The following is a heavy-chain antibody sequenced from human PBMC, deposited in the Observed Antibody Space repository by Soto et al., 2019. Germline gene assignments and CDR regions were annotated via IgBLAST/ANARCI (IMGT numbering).Heavy chain of an antibody. CDR3: AKDMAGLGYCSSTSCYYYYYGMDV. V-gene: IGHV3-30*18. J-gene: IGHJ6*02. CDR2: ISYDGSNK. D-gene: IGHD2-2*01. CDR1: GFTFSSYG. Sequence: GGSLRLSCAASGFTFSSYGMHWVRQAPGKGLEWVAVISYDGSNKYYADSVKGRFTISRDNSKNTLYLQMNSLRAEDTAVYYCAKDMAGLGYCSSTSCYYYYYGMDVWGQGTTVTVSS.